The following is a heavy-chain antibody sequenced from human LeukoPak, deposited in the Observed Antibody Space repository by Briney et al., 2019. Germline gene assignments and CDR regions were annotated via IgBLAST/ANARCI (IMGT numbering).Heavy chain of an antibody. Sequence: HPGGSLRLSCAASGFTFSSYAMSWVRQAPGKGLEWVSAISGSGGSTYYADSVKGRFTISRDNSKNTLYLQMNSLRAEDTAVYYCAKDQSLSGYSSSRYWDYWGQGTLVTVSS. CDR1: GFTFSSYA. V-gene: IGHV3-23*01. CDR2: ISGSGGST. CDR3: AKDQSLSGYSSSRYWDY. J-gene: IGHJ4*02. D-gene: IGHD6-13*01.